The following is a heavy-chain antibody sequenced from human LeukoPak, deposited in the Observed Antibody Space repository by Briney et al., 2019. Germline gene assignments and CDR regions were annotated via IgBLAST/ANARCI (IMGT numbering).Heavy chain of an antibody. CDR3: ASGRWFGELLYRAYYYYGMDV. Sequence: GGSLRLSCAASGFTVSSNYMSWVRQAPGKGLEWVSVIYGGGSTYYADSVKGRFTISRDNSKNTLYLQMNSLRAEDTAVYYCASGRWFGELLYRAYYYYGMDVWGQGTTVTVSS. J-gene: IGHJ6*02. CDR1: GFTVSSNY. CDR2: IYGGGST. D-gene: IGHD3-10*01. V-gene: IGHV3-53*01.